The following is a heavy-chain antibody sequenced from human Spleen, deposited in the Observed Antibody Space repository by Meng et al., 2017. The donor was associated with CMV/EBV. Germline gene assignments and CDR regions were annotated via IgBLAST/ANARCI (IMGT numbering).Heavy chain of an antibody. Sequence: SLKISCAASGFMFDDYAMHWVRQAPGKGLEWVSGISWNSGSIGYADSVKGRFTISRDNAKNSLYLQMNSLRAEDTALYYCAKDTAAAGRDYGMDVWGQGTTVTVSS. CDR1: GFMFDDYA. CDR2: ISWNSGSI. V-gene: IGHV3-9*01. J-gene: IGHJ6*02. D-gene: IGHD6-13*01. CDR3: AKDTAAAGRDYGMDV.